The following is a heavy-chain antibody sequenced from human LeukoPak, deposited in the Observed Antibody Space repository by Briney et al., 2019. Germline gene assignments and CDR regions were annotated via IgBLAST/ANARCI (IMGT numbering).Heavy chain of an antibody. Sequence: SVKVSCKASGFTFTSSAMQWVRQARGQGLEWIGWSVVGSGNTNYAQKFQERVTITRDMSTSTAYMELSSLRSEDTAVYYCAAKDGFYRNRYYFVCWGQGTLVTVSS. V-gene: IGHV1-58*02. D-gene: IGHD5-24*01. CDR2: SVVGSGNT. CDR3: AAKDGFYRNRYYFVC. CDR1: GFTFTSSA. J-gene: IGHJ4*02.